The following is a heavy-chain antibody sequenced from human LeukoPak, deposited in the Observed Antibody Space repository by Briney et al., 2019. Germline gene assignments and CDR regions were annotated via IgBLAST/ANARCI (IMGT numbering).Heavy chain of an antibody. J-gene: IGHJ3*02. CDR1: GFTFSSSS. D-gene: IGHD5-18*01. CDR2: ISSSSSYI. Sequence: GGSLRLSCAASGFTFSSSSMNWARQAPGKGLEWVSSISSSSSYIHYADSVKGRFTISRDNAKNSLYLQMNSLRAEDTAVYYCARLDTAMDYSAFDIWGQGTMVTVSS. CDR3: ARLDTAMDYSAFDI. V-gene: IGHV3-21*01.